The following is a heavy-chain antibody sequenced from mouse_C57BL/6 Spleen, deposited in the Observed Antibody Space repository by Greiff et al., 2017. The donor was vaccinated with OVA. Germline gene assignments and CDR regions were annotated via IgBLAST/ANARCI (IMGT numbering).Heavy chain of an antibody. D-gene: IGHD1-1*01. CDR3: ARGGSSYAMDY. CDR2: IYPGDGDT. CDR1: GYAFSSYW. Sequence: QVQLKQSGAELVKPGASVKISCKASGYAFSSYWMNWVKQRPGKGLEWIGQIYPGDGDTNYNGKFKGKATLTADKSSSTAYMQLSSLTSEDSAVYFCARGGSSYAMDYWGQGTSVTVSS. V-gene: IGHV1-80*01. J-gene: IGHJ4*01.